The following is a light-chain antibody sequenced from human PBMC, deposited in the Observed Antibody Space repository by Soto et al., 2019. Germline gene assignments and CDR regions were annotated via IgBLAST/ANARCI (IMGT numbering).Light chain of an antibody. CDR1: QTIITF. V-gene: IGKV1-39*01. CDR2: AAF. J-gene: IGKJ1*01. Sequence: DIQMTQSPSSLSASVGDRVTITCRASQTIITFLNWYQQRPGEAPKLLIYAAFSLQSGVPSRFSGSGSGTDFTLTISSLQPEDFSTYFCQQSYSTPQTFGQGTKVEIK. CDR3: QQSYSTPQT.